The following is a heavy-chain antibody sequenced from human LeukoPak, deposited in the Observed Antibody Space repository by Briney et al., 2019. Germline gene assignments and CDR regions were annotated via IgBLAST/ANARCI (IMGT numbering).Heavy chain of an antibody. CDR1: GFTFSTYS. J-gene: IGHJ5*02. D-gene: IGHD2-2*03. CDR3: ATEPLDT. V-gene: IGHV3-21*01. CDR2: ISSTSSYI. Sequence: GGSLRLSCAASGFTFSTYSMNWVRQAPGKGLEWVSSISSTSSYIYYADSVKGRFTISRDNAKNSLYLQMDSLRAEDTAVYYCATEPLDTWGQGILVTVST.